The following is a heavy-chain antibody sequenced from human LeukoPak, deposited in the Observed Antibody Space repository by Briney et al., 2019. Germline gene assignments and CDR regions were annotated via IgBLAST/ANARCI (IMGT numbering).Heavy chain of an antibody. V-gene: IGHV1-2*02. D-gene: IGHD4-11*01. CDR3: ARPLTDYTFDY. J-gene: IGHJ4*02. CDR2: INPNNGGT. Sequence: ASVKVSCKDSGYTFTGYNMHWVRQAPGQGLEWMGWINPNNGGTIYAQKFRGRVTMTRDTSISTAYMGLSSVRSDDSAVYYCARPLTDYTFDYWGQGTLVTVSS. CDR1: GYTFTGYN.